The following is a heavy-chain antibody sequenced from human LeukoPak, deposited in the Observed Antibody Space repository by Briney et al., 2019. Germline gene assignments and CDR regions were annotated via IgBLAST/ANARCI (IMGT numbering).Heavy chain of an antibody. CDR1: GYTFTTYA. D-gene: IGHD4-17*01. Sequence: ASVKVSCKASGYTFTTYAIHWARQAPGQRLEWMGWINAADNTKYSQKFQGRVTFTRDTSASTAYMELSSLRSEDTAIYYCAHLLDYGDNRLDFWGQGTLVTVSS. J-gene: IGHJ4*02. V-gene: IGHV1-3*01. CDR2: INAADNT. CDR3: AHLLDYGDNRLDF.